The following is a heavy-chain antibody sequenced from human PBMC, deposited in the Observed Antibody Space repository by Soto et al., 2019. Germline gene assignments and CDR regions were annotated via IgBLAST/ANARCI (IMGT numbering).Heavy chain of an antibody. V-gene: IGHV3-73*01. Sequence: GGSLRLSCAASGFTFSGSAMHWVRQASGKGLEWVGRIRSKANSYATAYAASVKGRFTISRDDSKNTAYLQMNSLKTEDTAVYYCTTTYYDILTGYSPPAYFDYWGQGTLVTVSS. CDR2: IRSKANSYAT. CDR3: TTTYYDILTGYSPPAYFDY. J-gene: IGHJ4*02. D-gene: IGHD3-9*01. CDR1: GFTFSGSA.